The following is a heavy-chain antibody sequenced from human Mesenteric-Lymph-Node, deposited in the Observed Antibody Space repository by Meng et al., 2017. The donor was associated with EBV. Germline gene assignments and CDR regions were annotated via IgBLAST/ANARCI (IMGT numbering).Heavy chain of an antibody. CDR3: ARGHDSSGYGYVI. Sequence: QVQLQQWGAGLLKPSETLSLTCAVYGGSFSGYYWSWIRQPPGKGLEWIGEINHSGSTNYNPSLKSRVTISIDSSKDQFSLKLSSVTAADTAVYYCARGHDSSGYGYVIGGQGTLVTVSS. J-gene: IGHJ4*02. CDR2: INHSGST. CDR1: GGSFSGYY. V-gene: IGHV4-34*01. D-gene: IGHD3-22*01.